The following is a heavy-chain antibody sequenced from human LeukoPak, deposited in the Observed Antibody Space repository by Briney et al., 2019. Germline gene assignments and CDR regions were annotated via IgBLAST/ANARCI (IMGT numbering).Heavy chain of an antibody. J-gene: IGHJ5*02. V-gene: IGHV1-69*13. D-gene: IGHD3-22*01. CDR1: GGTFSSYA. CDR3: AYYYDSSGQFDP. Sequence: ASVKVSCKASGGTFSSYAISWVRQAPGQGLEWMGGIIPIFGTANYAQKFQGRVTITADESTSTAYMELSSLRSEDTAVYYCAYYYDSSGQFDPWGQGTLVTVSS. CDR2: IIPIFGTA.